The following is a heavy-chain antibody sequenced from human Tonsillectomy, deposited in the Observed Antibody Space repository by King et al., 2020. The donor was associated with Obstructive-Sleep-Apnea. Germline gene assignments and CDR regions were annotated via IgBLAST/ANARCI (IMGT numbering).Heavy chain of an antibody. CDR3: AGVPHHYSSSFK. CDR2: IYYSGST. J-gene: IGHJ4*02. D-gene: IGHD6-13*01. Sequence: LQLQESGPGLVKPSETLSLTCTVSGGSISRSGYYWGWIRQPPGKGLEWIGGIYYSGSTYYNPSLKSRVTISVDTPKNHFSLKLSSVNAADTAVYYCAGVPHHYSSSFKWGQGTLVTVSS. V-gene: IGHV4-39*07. CDR1: GGSISRSGYY.